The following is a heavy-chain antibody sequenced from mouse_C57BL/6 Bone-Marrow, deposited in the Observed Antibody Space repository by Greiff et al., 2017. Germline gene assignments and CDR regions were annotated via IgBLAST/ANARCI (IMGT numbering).Heavy chain of an antibody. CDR3: ARLVLRSFSWYFDV. Sequence: VQLQQSVAELVRPGASVKLSCTASGFNIKNTYMHWVKQRPEKGLELIGRLDTANGNTKSAPQFQGKATITADTSSNTAYLQLSSLTSEDTAIYYCARLVLRSFSWYFDVWGTGTTVTVSS. CDR1: GFNIKNTY. V-gene: IGHV14-3*01. CDR2: LDTANGNT. D-gene: IGHD1-1*01. J-gene: IGHJ1*03.